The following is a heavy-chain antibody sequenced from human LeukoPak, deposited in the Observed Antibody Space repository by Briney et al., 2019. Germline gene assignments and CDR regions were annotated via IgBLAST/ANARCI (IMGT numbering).Heavy chain of an antibody. CDR3: ARDLRYCSGGSCFNYGMDV. J-gene: IGHJ6*02. V-gene: IGHV4-59*01. CDR1: GGSISSYY. CDR2: IYYSGST. Sequence: SETLSLTSTVSGGSISSYYWSWIPQPPGKRLECIGYIYYSGSTNYNPSLKSRVTISVDTYKHQFSLKLSSVTAADTAVYYCARDLRYCSGGSCFNYGMDVWGQGTTVTVSS. D-gene: IGHD2-15*01.